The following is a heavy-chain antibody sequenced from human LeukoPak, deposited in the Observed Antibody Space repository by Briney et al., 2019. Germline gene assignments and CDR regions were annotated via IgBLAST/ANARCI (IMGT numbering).Heavy chain of an antibody. CDR2: IYHSGNT. V-gene: IGHV4-4*02. CDR1: GGSISSGNW. J-gene: IGHJ4*02. CDR3: ARVGDGSTRDY. Sequence: KSSETLSLTCAVSGGSISSGNWWSWVRQPPGKGLEWIGEIYHSGNTNYNPSLKSRVTISMDKSKNQFSLKLSSVTAADTAVYYCARVGDGSTRDYWGQGTLVTVSS. D-gene: IGHD5-24*01.